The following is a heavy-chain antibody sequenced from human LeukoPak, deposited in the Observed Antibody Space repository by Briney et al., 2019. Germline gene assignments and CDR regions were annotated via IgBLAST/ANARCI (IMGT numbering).Heavy chain of an antibody. V-gene: IGHV3-23*01. D-gene: IGHD2/OR15-2a*01. CDR1: GFTFSSYA. J-gene: IGHJ4*02. Sequence: PGGSLRLSCAASGFTFSSYAMSWVRQAPGKGLEWVSAISGSGGSTYYADSVRGRFTISRDNSKNTLFLQMNSLRAEDTAVYYCARDGQITLYYTGYFDYWGQGTLFTVSS. CDR3: ARDGQITLYYTGYFDY. CDR2: ISGSGGST.